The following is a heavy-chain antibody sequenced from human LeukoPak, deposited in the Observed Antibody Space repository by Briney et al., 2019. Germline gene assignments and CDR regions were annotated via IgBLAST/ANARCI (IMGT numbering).Heavy chain of an antibody. V-gene: IGHV1-69*04. CDR1: GGTFSSYA. CDR3: ARDRRGVYYYDSSGYDNWFDP. CDR2: IIPIFGIA. Sequence: SVKVSCKASGGTFSSYAISWVRQAPGQGLEWMGRIIPIFGIANYAQKFQGRVTITADKSTSTAYMELSSLRSGDTAVYYCARDRRGVYYYDSSGYDNWFDPWGQGTLVTVSS. D-gene: IGHD3-22*01. J-gene: IGHJ5*02.